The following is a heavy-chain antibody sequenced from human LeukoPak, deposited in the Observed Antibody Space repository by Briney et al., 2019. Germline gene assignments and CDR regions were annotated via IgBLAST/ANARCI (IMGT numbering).Heavy chain of an antibody. CDR2: IYYSGST. Sequence: PSQTLSLTCTVSGGSISSGGYYWSWIRQHPGKGLEWIGYIYYSGSTYYNPSLKSRVTISVDTSKNQFSLRLSSVTAADTAVYYCARVTSGYVLTGWYFDLWGRGTLVTVSS. CDR1: GGSISSGGYY. V-gene: IGHV4-31*03. J-gene: IGHJ2*01. CDR3: ARVTSGYVLTGWYFDL. D-gene: IGHD5-12*01.